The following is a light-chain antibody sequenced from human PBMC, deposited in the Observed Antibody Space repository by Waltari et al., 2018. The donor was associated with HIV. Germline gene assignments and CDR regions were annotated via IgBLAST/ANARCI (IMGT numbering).Light chain of an antibody. CDR1: SSNIGRYY. CDR3: AAWDHGLTGPNWV. Sequence: QSVLTQPPSTSGTPGQGVTISCSGSSSNIGRYYVYWYRHLPGTTPKLLIYRSDPRPSGVPDRFSASKSGTSASLAISGLQSEDAAVYYCAAWDHGLTGPNWVFGGGTRLTVL. J-gene: IGLJ3*02. V-gene: IGLV1-47*01. CDR2: RSD.